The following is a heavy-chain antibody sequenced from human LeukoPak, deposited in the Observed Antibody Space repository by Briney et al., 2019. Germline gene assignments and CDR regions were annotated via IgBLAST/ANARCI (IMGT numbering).Heavy chain of an antibody. D-gene: IGHD6-19*01. J-gene: IGHJ4*02. CDR2: ISWNSGSI. CDR1: GFTFDDYA. Sequence: PGRSLRLSCAASGFTFDDYAMHWVRQAPGKGLEWVSGISWNSGSIGYADSVKGRFTISRDNAKNSLYLQMNSLRAEDTALYYCAKGGEGVIAVAGTVYWGQGTLVTVSS. CDR3: AKGGEGVIAVAGTVY. V-gene: IGHV3-9*01.